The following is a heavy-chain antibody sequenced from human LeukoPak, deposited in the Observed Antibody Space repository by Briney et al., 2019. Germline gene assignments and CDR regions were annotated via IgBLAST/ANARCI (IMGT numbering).Heavy chain of an antibody. CDR3: ARMTGYYLDS. CDR2: IYYRGTT. J-gene: IGHJ4*02. V-gene: IGHV4-31*03. CDR1: GGSISSGDYY. Sequence: PSETLSLACTVSGGSISSGDYYWSWIRQHPGKGPEWMGYIYYRGTTYYNPSLRSRIIMSVDTSKNQFSLKVSSVTAADTAVYYCARMTGYYLDSWGQGTVVTVSS. D-gene: IGHD3-9*01.